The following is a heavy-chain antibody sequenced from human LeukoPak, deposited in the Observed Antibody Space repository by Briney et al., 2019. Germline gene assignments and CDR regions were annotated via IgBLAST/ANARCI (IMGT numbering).Heavy chain of an antibody. Sequence: GGSLRLSCAASGFTFSSYAMSWVRQAPGKGLEWVSSISSSSSYIYYTDSLKGRFTISRDNAKNSMYLQMNSLRAEDTAVYYCARDSCSGGSCYPPYYYYYGMDVWGQGTTVTVSS. J-gene: IGHJ6*02. CDR1: GFTFSSYA. CDR2: ISSSSSYI. CDR3: ARDSCSGGSCYPPYYYYYGMDV. D-gene: IGHD2-15*01. V-gene: IGHV3-21*01.